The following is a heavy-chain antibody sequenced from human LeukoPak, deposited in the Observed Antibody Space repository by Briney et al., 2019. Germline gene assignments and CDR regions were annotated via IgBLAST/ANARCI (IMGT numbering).Heavy chain of an antibody. CDR2: INHSGST. V-gene: IGHV4-34*01. Sequence: SETLSLTCAVYGGSFSGYYWSWIRQPPGKGLEWIGEINHSGSTNYNPSLKSRVTISVDTSKNQFSLKLSSVTAADTAVYYCARGQSYWGQGTLVTVSS. CDR1: GGSFSGYY. CDR3: ARGQSY. J-gene: IGHJ4*02.